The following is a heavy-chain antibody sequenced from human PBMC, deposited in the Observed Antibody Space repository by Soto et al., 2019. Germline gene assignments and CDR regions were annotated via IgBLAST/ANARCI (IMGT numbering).Heavy chain of an antibody. J-gene: IGHJ5*02. CDR1: GYTFTSYD. CDR2: MNPNSGNT. D-gene: IGHD2-8*01. CDR3: WAYCTNGVCYKGFDP. V-gene: IGHV1-8*01. Sequence: ASVKVSCKASGYTFTSYDINWVRQATGQGLEWMGRMNPNSGNTGYAQKLQGRVTMTRNTSISTAYMELSSLRSEDTAVYYCWAYCTNGVCYKGFDPWDQGTLVTVSS.